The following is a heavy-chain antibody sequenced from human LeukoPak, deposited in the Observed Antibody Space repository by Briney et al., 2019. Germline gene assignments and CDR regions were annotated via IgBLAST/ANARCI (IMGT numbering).Heavy chain of an antibody. V-gene: IGHV3-23*01. CDR1: GFTFSSYA. J-gene: IGHJ4*02. D-gene: IGHD3-3*01. Sequence: HPGGSLRLSCAASGFTFSSYAMSWVRQAPGKGLEWVSAITGSGGSTYYADSVKGRFTISRDNSKNTLYLQMNSLRAEDTAVYYCAKDGITIFGVVISPFDYWGQGTLVTVSS. CDR2: ITGSGGST. CDR3: AKDGITIFGVVISPFDY.